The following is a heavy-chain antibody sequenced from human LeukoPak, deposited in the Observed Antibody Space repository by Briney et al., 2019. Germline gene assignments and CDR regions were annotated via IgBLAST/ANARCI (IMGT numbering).Heavy chain of an antibody. CDR2: IYYRGST. CDR3: AREGVVYYGSGSYYKRGWFDP. Sequence: SETLSLTCAVSGGSISSGGYSWSWIRQPPGKGLEWIGYIYYRGSTNYNPSLKSRVTISVDTSKNQFSLKLSSVTAADTAVYYCAREGVVYYGSGSYYKRGWFDPWGQGTLVTVSS. V-gene: IGHV4-61*08. CDR1: GGSISSGGYS. D-gene: IGHD3-10*01. J-gene: IGHJ5*02.